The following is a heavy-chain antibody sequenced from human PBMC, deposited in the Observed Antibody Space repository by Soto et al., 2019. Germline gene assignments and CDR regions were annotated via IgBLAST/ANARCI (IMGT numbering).Heavy chain of an antibody. J-gene: IGHJ6*02. CDR1: GGTFSSYA. V-gene: IGHV1-69*12. D-gene: IGHD3-10*01. CDR2: IIPISGTA. CDR3: ARTYGSGTLREINYCYGMGV. Sequence: QVQLVQSGAEVKKPGSSVKVSCKASGGTFSSYAISWVRQAPGQGLEWMGGIIPISGTANYAQKFQGRVTITADEPTSTAYMGLSSRRPVDTAMYYGARTYGSGTLREINYCYGMGVWGQGTTVTVSS.